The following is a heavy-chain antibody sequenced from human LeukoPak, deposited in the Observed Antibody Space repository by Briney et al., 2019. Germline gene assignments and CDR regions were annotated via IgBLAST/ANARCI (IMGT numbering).Heavy chain of an antibody. D-gene: IGHD1-1*01. CDR2: IIPIFGTA. CDR1: GGTFSSYA. J-gene: IGHJ1*01. V-gene: IGHV1-69*05. CDR3: ARGPPTAQYFQH. Sequence: RASVKVSCKASGGTFSSYAISWVRQAPGQGLEWMGGIIPIFGTANYAQKFQGRITITRNTSISTVYMELSSLRSEDTAVYYCARGPPTAQYFQHWGQGTLVTVSS.